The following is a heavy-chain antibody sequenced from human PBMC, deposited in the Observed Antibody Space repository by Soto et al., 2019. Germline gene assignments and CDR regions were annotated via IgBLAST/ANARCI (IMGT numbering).Heavy chain of an antibody. CDR3: ARDSIVVVPADPGDY. D-gene: IGHD2-2*01. CDR2: INAGNGNT. Sequence: GASVKVSCKASGYTFTSYAMHWVRQAPGQRLEWMGWINAGNGNTKYSQKFQGRVTITRDTSASTAYMELSSLRSEDTAVYYCARDSIVVVPADPGDYWGQGTLVTV. J-gene: IGHJ4*02. V-gene: IGHV1-3*01. CDR1: GYTFTSYA.